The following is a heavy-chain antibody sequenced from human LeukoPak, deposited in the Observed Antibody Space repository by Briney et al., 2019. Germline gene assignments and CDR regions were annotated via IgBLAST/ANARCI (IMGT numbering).Heavy chain of an antibody. J-gene: IGHJ3*02. Sequence: PGGSLRLSCAASGFTFSSYWMSWVRQAPGKGLEWVANIKQDGSEKFYVDSVKGRFTISRDNAKNSLYLQMNSLRAEDTAVYYCAREVSQQLAAFDIWGQGTMVTVSS. CDR3: AREVSQQLAAFDI. CDR1: GFTFSSYW. CDR2: IKQDGSEK. D-gene: IGHD6-13*01. V-gene: IGHV3-7*01.